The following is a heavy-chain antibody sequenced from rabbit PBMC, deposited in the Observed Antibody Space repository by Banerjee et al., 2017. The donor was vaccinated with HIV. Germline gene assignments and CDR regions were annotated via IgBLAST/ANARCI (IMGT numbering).Heavy chain of an antibody. CDR2: IAGSSSGFT. D-gene: IGHD8-1*01. Sequence: QEQLEESGGDLVKPGASLTLTCIASGVSFSGDSYMCWVRQAPGKGLEWIACIAGSSSGFTYSATWAKGRFTISKTSSTTVTLQMTSLTVADTATYFCARDTGSSFSSYGMDLWGQGTLVTVS. V-gene: IGHV1S45*01. CDR3: ARDTGSSFSSYGMDL. CDR1: GVSFSGDSY. J-gene: IGHJ6*01.